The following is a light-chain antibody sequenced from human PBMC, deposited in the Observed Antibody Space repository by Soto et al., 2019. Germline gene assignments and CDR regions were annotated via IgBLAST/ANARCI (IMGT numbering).Light chain of an antibody. CDR2: GAS. CDR1: QSVSSSY. CDR3: QQYGSSPTWT. V-gene: IGKV3-20*01. Sequence: EIVLTQSPGTLSLSPGERATLSCRASQSVSSSYLAWYQQKPGQAPRLLIYGASSRPTGIPDRFSGSGSGIGFTFPICRLEPEDFAVYYCQQYGSSPTWTFGQGTKVEIK. J-gene: IGKJ1*01.